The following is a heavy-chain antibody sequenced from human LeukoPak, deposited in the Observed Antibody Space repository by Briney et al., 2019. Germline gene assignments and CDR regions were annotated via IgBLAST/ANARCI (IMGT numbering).Heavy chain of an antibody. CDR2: INTDSGVT. Sequence: GASVKVSCKASGNTFTDSYMHWVRQAPGQGLEWMGWINTDSGVTNYAQKFQGRVTMTRDTSITTVYMELSGLGSDDSALYYCAREVAVSSTKRFDYWGRGTLVTVSS. CDR3: AREVAVSSTKRFDY. CDR1: GNTFTDSY. J-gene: IGHJ4*02. V-gene: IGHV1-2*02. D-gene: IGHD5/OR15-5a*01.